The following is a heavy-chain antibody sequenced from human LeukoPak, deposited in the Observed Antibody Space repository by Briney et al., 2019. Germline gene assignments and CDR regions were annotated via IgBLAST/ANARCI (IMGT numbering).Heavy chain of an antibody. Sequence: GGSLRLSCAASGFTFSSYSMNWVRQAPGKGLEWVSGISGSGGSTYYADSVKGRFTISRDNSKNTLYLQMNSLRAEDTAVYHCAKGRKSYYYGMDVWGRGTTVTVSS. CDR3: AKGRKSYYYGMDV. V-gene: IGHV3-23*01. J-gene: IGHJ6*02. CDR2: ISGSGGST. CDR1: GFTFSSYS.